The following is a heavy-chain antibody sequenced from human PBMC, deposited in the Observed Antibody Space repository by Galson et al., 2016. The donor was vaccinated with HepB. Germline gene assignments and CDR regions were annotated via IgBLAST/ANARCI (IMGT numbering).Heavy chain of an antibody. Sequence: SLRLSCAASGFIFSTYTMSWVRQAPGKGPEWVSAISGVSDRTYYAGSMKDRFIISRDDSRDMLFLQLNSLRAEDTAIYYCAKESPYSNVRQYYLENWGLGTLVTVSS. CDR3: AKESPYSNVRQYYLEN. D-gene: IGHD4-11*01. CDR2: ISGVSDRT. J-gene: IGHJ4*01. CDR1: GFIFSTYT. V-gene: IGHV3-23*01.